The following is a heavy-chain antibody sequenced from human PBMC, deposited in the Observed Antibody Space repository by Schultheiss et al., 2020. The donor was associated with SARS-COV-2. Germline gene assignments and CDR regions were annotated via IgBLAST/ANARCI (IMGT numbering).Heavy chain of an antibody. CDR2: ISSDGTNK. CDR1: GFTFSSYA. Sequence: GESLKISCAASGFTFSSYAMHWVRQAPGKGLEWVAVISSDGTNKYYADSVKGRFTISRDNSKNTLSLQMNSLRAEDTAVYYCAKNWNYVDYWGQGTLVTVSS. V-gene: IGHV3-30*18. CDR3: AKNWNYVDY. J-gene: IGHJ4*02. D-gene: IGHD1-1*01.